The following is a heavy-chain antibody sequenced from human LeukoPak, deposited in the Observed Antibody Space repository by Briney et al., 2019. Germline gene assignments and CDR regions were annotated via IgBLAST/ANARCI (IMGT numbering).Heavy chain of an antibody. CDR1: GFIFSSYV. V-gene: IGHV3-64D*09. CDR3: VKGFDYSSSLGFS. J-gene: IGHJ4*02. Sequence: GGSLRLSCSASGFIFSSYVMHWVRQAPGKGLEYVSTISRSGGSTYYADSLKGRVTISRDNSKNTLYLQMNNLRAEDTSVYYCVKGFDYSSSLGFSWGQGTLVTVSS. D-gene: IGHD6-6*01. CDR2: ISRSGGST.